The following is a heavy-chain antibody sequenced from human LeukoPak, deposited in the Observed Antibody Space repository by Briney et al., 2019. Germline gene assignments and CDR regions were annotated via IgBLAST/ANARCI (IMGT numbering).Heavy chain of an antibody. Sequence: PGGSLRLSCAASGLTFTSYSMSWGRQAPGEGLEWVSGTSDRGDFTYYADSVKGRFIISSDNSNNTLYLQMNSLRAEDTALYFCAKKAQYNGNYPLDYWGQGTLVTVSS. CDR3: AKKAQYNGNYPLDY. D-gene: IGHD1-26*01. CDR1: GLTFTSYS. J-gene: IGHJ4*02. V-gene: IGHV3-23*01. CDR2: TSDRGDFT.